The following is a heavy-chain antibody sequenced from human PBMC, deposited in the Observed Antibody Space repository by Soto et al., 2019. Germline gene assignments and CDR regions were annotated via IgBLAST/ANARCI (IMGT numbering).Heavy chain of an antibody. CDR2: IWYDGSNK. CDR3: ARDGCTNGVCYTVSPYYYYGMDV. Sequence: GGSLRLSXAASGFTFSSYGMHWVRQAPGKGLEWVAVIWYDGSNKYYADSVKGRFTISRDNSKNTLYLQMNSLRAEDTAVYYCARDGCTNGVCYTVSPYYYYGMDVWGQGTTVTVSS. CDR1: GFTFSSYG. D-gene: IGHD2-8*01. J-gene: IGHJ6*02. V-gene: IGHV3-33*01.